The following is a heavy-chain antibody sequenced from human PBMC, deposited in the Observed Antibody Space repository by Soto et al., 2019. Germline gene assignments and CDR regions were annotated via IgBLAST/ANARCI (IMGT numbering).Heavy chain of an antibody. CDR2: IYSGGST. CDR3: ARDKWDGYNQGFDC. Sequence: GGSLRLSCAASGLTVSSDYISWVRQAPGKGLEWVSLIYSGGSTYYTDSVRGRFTISRDDSKNTVHLQMKSLRAEDTAVYYCARDKWDGYNQGFDCWGQGTLVTVSS. CDR1: GLTVSSDY. V-gene: IGHV3-66*01. J-gene: IGHJ4*02. D-gene: IGHD1-26*01.